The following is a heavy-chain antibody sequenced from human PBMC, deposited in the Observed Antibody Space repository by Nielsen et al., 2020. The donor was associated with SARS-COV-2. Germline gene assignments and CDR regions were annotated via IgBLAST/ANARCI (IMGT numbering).Heavy chain of an antibody. CDR3: AKVPPHYGDCVDY. J-gene: IGHJ4*02. V-gene: IGHV3-66*03. Sequence: GESLKISCAASGFTVSNNYMNWVRQAPGKGLEWVSVMDTSDSTYYADSVKGRFTISRDNSKNTLYLQMDSLTPDDTAMYYCAKVPPHYGDCVDYWGQGTLVTVSS. CDR1: GFTVSNNY. CDR2: MDTSDST. D-gene: IGHD4-17*01.